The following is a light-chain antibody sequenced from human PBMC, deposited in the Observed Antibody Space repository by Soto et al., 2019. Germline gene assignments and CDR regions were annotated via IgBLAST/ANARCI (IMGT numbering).Light chain of an antibody. J-gene: IGKJ5*01. CDR3: QQRNVWPPIT. CDR2: DST. Sequence: DVQMTQPPYSVSAFVGDRVTITCRASQDINIWLAWYQQKPGQPPRLVVYDSTLRANGVPDRFGGSRSGTEFTLTINNLEPEDFAVYYCQQRNVWPPITFCQGTRLEI. CDR1: QDINIW. V-gene: IGKV1-12*01.